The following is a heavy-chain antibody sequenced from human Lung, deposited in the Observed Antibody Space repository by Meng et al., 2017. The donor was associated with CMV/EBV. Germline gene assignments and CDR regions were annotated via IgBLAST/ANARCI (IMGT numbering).Heavy chain of an antibody. CDR2: INAYNGDP. J-gene: IGHJ4*02. D-gene: IGHD1-26*01. CDR3: ARVEVGITSGDY. V-gene: IGHV1-18*01. Sequence: QPQLVPSGGEWQKPGASVNGYVHASGHPFNNYCIPWVRQAPGQGLEGMGWINAYNGDPNYAQTLQGRVTMTTDTSTSTAYMELRSLRSDDTAVYYCARVEVGITSGDYWGQGTLVTVSS. CDR1: GHPFNNYC.